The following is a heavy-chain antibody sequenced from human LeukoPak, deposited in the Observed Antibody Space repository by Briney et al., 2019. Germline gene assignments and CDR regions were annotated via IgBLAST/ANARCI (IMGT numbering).Heavy chain of an antibody. CDR1: GYSFSSKW. D-gene: IGHD3-10*02. V-gene: IGHV5-51*01. CDR2: IYPGDSDT. J-gene: IGHJ4*02. Sequence: GESLKISCKGSGYSFSSKWIGWVRQMPGKGLEWMGIIYPGDSDTRYSPSFQGQVTISADKSISTAYLQWSSLKASDTAMYYCARLVVRGVIMYYFDYSGQGSLVTVSS. CDR3: ARLVVRGVIMYYFDY.